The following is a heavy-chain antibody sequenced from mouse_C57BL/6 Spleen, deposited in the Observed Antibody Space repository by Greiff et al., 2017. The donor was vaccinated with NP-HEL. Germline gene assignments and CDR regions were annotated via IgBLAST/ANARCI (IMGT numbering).Heavy chain of an antibody. D-gene: IGHD2-2*01. V-gene: IGHV1-54*01. J-gene: IGHJ3*01. Sequence: QVHVKQSGAELVRPGTSVKVSCKASGYAFTNYLIEWVKQRPGQGLEWIGVINPGSGGTNYNEKFKGKATLTADKSSSTAYMQLSSLTSEDSAVYFCARSTMVTTGFAYWGQGTLVTVSA. CDR1: GYAFTNYL. CDR3: ARSTMVTTGFAY. CDR2: INPGSGGT.